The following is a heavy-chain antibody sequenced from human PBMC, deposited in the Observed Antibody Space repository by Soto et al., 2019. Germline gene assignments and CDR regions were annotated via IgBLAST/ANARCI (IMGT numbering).Heavy chain of an antibody. CDR2: ISSNGGST. Sequence: GGSLRLSCAASGFTFSSYAMHWVRQAPGKGLEYVSAISSNGGSTYYANSVKGRFTISRDNSKNTLYLQMGSLRAEDMAVYYCARRAARFGWSDYWGQGTLVTVSS. J-gene: IGHJ4*02. V-gene: IGHV3-64*01. CDR3: ARRAARFGWSDY. CDR1: GFTFSSYA. D-gene: IGHD6-6*01.